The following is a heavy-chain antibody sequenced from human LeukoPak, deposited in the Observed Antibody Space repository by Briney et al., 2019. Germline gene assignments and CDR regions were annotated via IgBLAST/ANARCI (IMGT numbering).Heavy chain of an antibody. CDR1: GGSISSSSYY. CDR2: IYYSGST. D-gene: IGHD3-16*02. CDR3: ARDRGDDYVWGSYRDNWFDP. J-gene: IGHJ5*02. Sequence: PSETLSLTCTVSGGSISSSSYYWGWIRQPPGKGLEWIGSIYYSGSTYYNPSLKSRVTISVDTSKNQFSLKLSSVTAADTAVYYCARDRGDDYVWGSYRDNWFDPWGQGTLVTVSS. V-gene: IGHV4-39*07.